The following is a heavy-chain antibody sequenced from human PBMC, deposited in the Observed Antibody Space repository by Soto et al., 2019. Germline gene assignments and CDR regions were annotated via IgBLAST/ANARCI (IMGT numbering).Heavy chain of an antibody. D-gene: IGHD3-9*01. CDR1: GYSFTSYW. CDR3: ARQIYDLLTGYVHFDY. J-gene: IGHJ4*02. Sequence: GESLKISCKGSGYSFTSYWIGWVRQMPGKGLEWMGIIYPGDSDTRYSPSFQGQVTISADKSISTAYLQWSSLKASDTAMYYCARQIYDLLTGYVHFDYCGQGPLVTVYS. V-gene: IGHV5-51*01. CDR2: IYPGDSDT.